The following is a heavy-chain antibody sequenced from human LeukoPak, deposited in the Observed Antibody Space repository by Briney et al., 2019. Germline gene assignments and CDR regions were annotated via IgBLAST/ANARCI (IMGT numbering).Heavy chain of an antibody. CDR2: IYYSGST. CDR3: ARGYSSSWYFNWFDP. J-gene: IGHJ5*02. Sequence: PSETLSLTCTVSGGSISSSSYYWGWIRQPPGKGLEWIGSIYYSGSTYFHPSLKSRVTISVDTSKNQFSLKLSSVTAADTAVYYCARGYSSSWYFNWFDPWGQGTLVTVSS. CDR1: GGSISSSSYY. V-gene: IGHV4-39*07. D-gene: IGHD6-13*01.